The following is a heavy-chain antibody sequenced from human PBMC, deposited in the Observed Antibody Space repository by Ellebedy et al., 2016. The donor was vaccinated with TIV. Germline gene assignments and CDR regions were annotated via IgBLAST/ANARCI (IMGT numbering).Heavy chain of an antibody. CDR3: ARGGSSNWYEAFDF. J-gene: IGHJ4*02. V-gene: IGHV1-2*04. Sequence: AASVKVSCKASGYTFTDYYLHWVRQAPGQGLGWLGWINPNSGCTNFAQKFQGWVTLTRDTTITTAYMELSSLTSDDTATAVFYCARGGSSNWYEAFDFWGQGTLVTASS. D-gene: IGHD6-13*01. CDR2: INPNSGCT. CDR1: GYTFTDYY.